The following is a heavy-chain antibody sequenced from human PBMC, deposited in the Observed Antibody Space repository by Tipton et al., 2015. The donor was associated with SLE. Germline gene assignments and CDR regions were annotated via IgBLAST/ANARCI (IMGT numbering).Heavy chain of an antibody. Sequence: TLSLTCTVSGGSISSYYWSWIRQPPGKGLEWIGEINHSGSTDYNPSLKSRVTISVDTSKNQLSLKLSSVTAADTAVYYCARVRVGATTGVDYWGQGTLVTVSS. J-gene: IGHJ4*02. V-gene: IGHV4-34*01. CDR2: INHSGST. CDR1: GGSISSYY. CDR3: ARVRVGATTGVDY. D-gene: IGHD1-26*01.